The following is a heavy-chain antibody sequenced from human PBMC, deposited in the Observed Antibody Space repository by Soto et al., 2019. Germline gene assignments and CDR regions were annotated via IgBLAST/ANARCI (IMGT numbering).Heavy chain of an antibody. J-gene: IGHJ6*02. Sequence: QVPLVQSGAEVKKPGSSVKVSCKASGGTFSSYAISWVRQAPGQGLEWMGGIIPIFGTANYAQKFQGRVTITADESTSTAYMELSSLRSEDTAVYYCARDWGYCSGGSCYSDYYYGMDVWGQGTTVTVSS. CDR1: GGTFSSYA. D-gene: IGHD2-15*01. V-gene: IGHV1-69*01. CDR3: ARDWGYCSGGSCYSDYYYGMDV. CDR2: IIPIFGTA.